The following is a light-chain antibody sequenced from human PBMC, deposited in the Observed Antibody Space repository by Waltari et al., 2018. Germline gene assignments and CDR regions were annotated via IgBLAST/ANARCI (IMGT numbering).Light chain of an antibody. CDR2: EDS. J-gene: IGLJ3*02. V-gene: IGLV3-10*01. CDR1: ALPTKY. Sequence: SYELTQPPSVSGSPGQTARITCSGAALPTKYAYWYQQKSGQAPVLVIYEDSKRPSGIPERFSGSSSGTMATLTISGAQVEDEADYYCYSTDSSGNHRVFGGGTKLTVL. CDR3: YSTDSSGNHRV.